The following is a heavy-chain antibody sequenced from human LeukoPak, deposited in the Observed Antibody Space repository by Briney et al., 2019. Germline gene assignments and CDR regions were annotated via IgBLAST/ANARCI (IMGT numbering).Heavy chain of an antibody. J-gene: IGHJ3*02. V-gene: IGHV4-59*11. CDR2: IHYAGRI. CDR1: GGSMSGHF. Sequence: SETLSLTCTVSGGSMSGHFWTWIRQPPGKGLEWIAFIHYAGRIRYNPSLQSRATISLDRSESRFSLKLTSVTAADSAVYYCARLLDNDGSGDPDTFDMWGQGTVVVVSS. CDR3: ARLLDNDGSGDPDTFDM. D-gene: IGHD3-22*01.